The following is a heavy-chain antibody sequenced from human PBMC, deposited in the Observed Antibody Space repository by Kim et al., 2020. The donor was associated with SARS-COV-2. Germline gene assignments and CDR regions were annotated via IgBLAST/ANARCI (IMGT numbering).Heavy chain of an antibody. D-gene: IGHD2-21*02. Sequence: VRGRFTSPRDNSRNAVYLQMNSLRAEDTAVYYCARLGPVTANYYYGMDVWGQGTTVTVSS. CDR3: ARLGPVTANYYYGMDV. J-gene: IGHJ6*02. V-gene: IGHV3-53*01.